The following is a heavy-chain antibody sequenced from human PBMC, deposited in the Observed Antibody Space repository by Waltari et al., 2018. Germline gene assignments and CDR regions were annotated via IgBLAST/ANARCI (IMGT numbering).Heavy chain of an antibody. J-gene: IGHJ6*03. D-gene: IGHD2-2*01. CDR3: ARTSVQDQYFMDV. V-gene: IGHV5-10-1*01. CDR1: GYTFTNYW. Sequence: EEQLVQSGAEVKKPGESLTISCKGSGYTFTNYWTTWVRQMPGKGLEWMGGIDPSDSSTNYSPSFQGHVTISTDWSTSTAYLQWSSLTASDTAIYYCARTSVQDQYFMDVWGKGTTVTVSS. CDR2: IDPSDSST.